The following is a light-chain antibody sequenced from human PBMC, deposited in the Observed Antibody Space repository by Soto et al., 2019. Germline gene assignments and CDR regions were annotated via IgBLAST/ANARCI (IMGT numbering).Light chain of an antibody. CDR2: DAS. CDR3: QQRSNWPPVT. Sequence: EIVLTQSPATLSLSPGERATLSCRASQSVSSYLAWYQQKPGQAPRLLIYDASNRATGIPARFSGSESGTDFTLTISSLEPEDFAVYYCQQRSNWPPVTFGGGTKVDIK. V-gene: IGKV3-11*01. CDR1: QSVSSY. J-gene: IGKJ4*01.